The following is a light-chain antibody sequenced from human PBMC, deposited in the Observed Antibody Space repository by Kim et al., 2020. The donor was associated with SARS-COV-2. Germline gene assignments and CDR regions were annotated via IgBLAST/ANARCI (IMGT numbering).Light chain of an antibody. V-gene: IGLV1-44*01. CDR2: NNI. Sequence: QSVLTQPPSASGTPGQTVTISCSGSSSNVGRNNVNWYQQFPGTAPKLLIYNNIQRPSGVPDRFSASKSGTSASLSISGLQSEDEADYHCAAWDDSLNGYVYGTGAKGTVL. J-gene: IGLJ1*01. CDR1: SSNVGRNN. CDR3: AAWDDSLNGYV.